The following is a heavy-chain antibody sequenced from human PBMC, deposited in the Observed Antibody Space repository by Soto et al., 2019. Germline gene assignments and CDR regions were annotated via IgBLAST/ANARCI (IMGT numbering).Heavy chain of an antibody. Sequence: QVQLQESGPGLVKPSETLSLTCTVSGGSISDHYWSWIRQPPGKGLEWIGYFYYSGTTTYNPSLGSRVTISIDTSKNQFSLRLSSVTAADTAIYYCAREVQYWFDPWGQGTLVTVSS. CDR1: GGSISDHY. J-gene: IGHJ5*02. CDR3: AREVQYWFDP. V-gene: IGHV4-59*11. CDR2: FYYSGTT. D-gene: IGHD1-1*01.